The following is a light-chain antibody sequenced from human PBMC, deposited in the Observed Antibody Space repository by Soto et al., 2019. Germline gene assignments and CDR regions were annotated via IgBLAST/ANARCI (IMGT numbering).Light chain of an antibody. V-gene: IGKV3-20*01. Sequence: EIVLTQSPGTLPLSPGETATLSCRASQTVRGSYLAWYQQKPGQAPRLLISASSTRATGIPDRFSGSGSGTDFTLTISRLEPEDFAVYCCHQYGTSPPPFGGGTKVEIK. J-gene: IGKJ4*01. CDR3: HQYGTSPPP. CDR2: ASS. CDR1: QTVRGSY.